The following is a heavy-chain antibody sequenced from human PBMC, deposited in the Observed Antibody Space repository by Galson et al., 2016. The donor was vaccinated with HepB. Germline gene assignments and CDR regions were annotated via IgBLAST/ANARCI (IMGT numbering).Heavy chain of an antibody. CDR1: GFTFSRYA. V-gene: IGHV3-23*01. J-gene: IGHJ4*02. CDR3: AKDYVGGSYLLTQFDY. D-gene: IGHD3-16*02. Sequence: SLRLSCAASGFTFSRYAMTWVRQAPGKGLEWVSGLSGSGAHTYYADSVKGRFTISRDNSKNTLYLQMNSLGVEDTAVYYCAKDYVGGSYLLTQFDYWGQGTLVTVSS. CDR2: LSGSGAHT.